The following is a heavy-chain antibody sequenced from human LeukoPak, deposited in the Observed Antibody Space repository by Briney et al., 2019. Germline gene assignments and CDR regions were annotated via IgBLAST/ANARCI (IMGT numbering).Heavy chain of an antibody. D-gene: IGHD3-9*01. V-gene: IGHV3-30*01. CDR2: ISYDGSNK. CDR3: ARGPLRYFDWLFPYPFDY. J-gene: IGHJ4*02. Sequence: LPGRSLRLSCAASGFTFCSYAMHWVRQAPGKGLEWVAVISYDGSNKYYADSVKGRFTISRDNSKNTLYLQMNSLRAEDTAVYYCARGPLRYFDWLFPYPFDYWGQGTLVTVSS. CDR1: GFTFCSYA.